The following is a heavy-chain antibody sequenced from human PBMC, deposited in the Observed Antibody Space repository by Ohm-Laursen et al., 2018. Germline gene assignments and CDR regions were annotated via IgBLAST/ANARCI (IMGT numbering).Heavy chain of an antibody. CDR3: ARSVSNSGYFRHDAFDL. CDR1: GFTFDDYG. CDR2: INSVSSHR. D-gene: IGHD3-22*01. V-gene: IGHV3-48*01. J-gene: IGHJ3*01. Sequence: SLRLSCAASGFTFDDYGMSWVRQAPGKGLEWLSYINSVSSHRYEGDSARGRFTMSRDNAKNSVDLQLTSLRVEDTAVYYCARSVSNSGYFRHDAFDLWGQGTMLIVSS.